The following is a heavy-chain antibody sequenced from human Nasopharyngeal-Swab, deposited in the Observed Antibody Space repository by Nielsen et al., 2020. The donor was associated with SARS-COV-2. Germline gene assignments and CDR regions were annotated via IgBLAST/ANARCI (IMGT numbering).Heavy chain of an antibody. CDR1: GFTFSSYA. Sequence: GESLKISCAASGFTFSSYAMHWVRQAPGKGLEWVAVISYDGSNKYYADSVKGRFTISRDNSKNTLYLQMNSLRAEDTAVYYCARDRLGDTAMVTLDYWGQGTLVTVSS. CDR2: ISYDGSNK. V-gene: IGHV3-30*04. CDR3: ARDRLGDTAMVTLDY. J-gene: IGHJ4*02. D-gene: IGHD5-18*01.